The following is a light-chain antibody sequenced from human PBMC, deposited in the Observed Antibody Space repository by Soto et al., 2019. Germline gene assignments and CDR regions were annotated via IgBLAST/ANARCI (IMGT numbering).Light chain of an antibody. CDR1: QTISSW. J-gene: IGKJ4*01. CDR2: KAS. V-gene: IGKV1-5*03. Sequence: DIQMTQSPSTLSASVGDRVTITCRASQTISSWLAWYQQKPGKAPKLLIYKASTLESGVPSRFSGSGSGTEFTLTISSLQPNDFATYYCQQYSHYATFGGGTKVEIK. CDR3: QQYSHYAT.